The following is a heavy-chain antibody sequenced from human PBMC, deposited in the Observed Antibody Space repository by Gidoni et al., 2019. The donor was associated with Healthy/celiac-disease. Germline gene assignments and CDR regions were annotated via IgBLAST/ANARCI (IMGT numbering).Heavy chain of an antibody. V-gene: IGHV3-48*02. CDR2: ISSSSSTI. D-gene: IGHD6-19*01. Sequence: EGQLVESGGGLVKTGGSLRLSCAASGFTFSRYSMNWVRQAPGTGLEWVSYISSSSSTIYYADSVKGRFTISRDNAKNTLYLQMKSLRDEDTAVYYCARGYSSGWYDYYYGMDVWGQGTTVTVSS. CDR1: GFTFSRYS. CDR3: ARGYSSGWYDYYYGMDV. J-gene: IGHJ6*02.